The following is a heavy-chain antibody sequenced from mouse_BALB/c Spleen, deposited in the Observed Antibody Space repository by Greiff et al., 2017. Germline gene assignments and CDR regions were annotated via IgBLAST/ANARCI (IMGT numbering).Heavy chain of an antibody. CDR1: GYTFTSYY. CDR3: TRSGYDGYYDYAMDY. J-gene: IGHJ4*01. Sequence: VQLQQSGAELVKPGASVKLSCKASGYTFTSYYMYWVKQRPGQGLEWIGEINPSNGGTNFNEKFKSKATLTVDKSSSTAYMQLSSLTSEDSAVYYCTRSGYDGYYDYAMDYWGQGTSVTVSS. V-gene: IGHV1S81*02. CDR2: INPSNGGT. D-gene: IGHD2-3*01.